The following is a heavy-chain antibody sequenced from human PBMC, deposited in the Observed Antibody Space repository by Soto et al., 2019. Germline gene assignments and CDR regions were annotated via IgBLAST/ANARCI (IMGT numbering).Heavy chain of an antibody. J-gene: IGHJ4*02. V-gene: IGHV5-51*01. CDR3: ARPETPSRSSDYYYPFDS. Sequence: GESLKISCKASGYSFTTYLIGWVRQMPGKGLEWMGIIYPGDSETRYSPSFRGQVTLSVDKSTSTAYLQWRSLKASDTAMYYCARPETPSRSSDYYYPFDSWGQGTLVTVSS. CDR2: IYPGDSET. D-gene: IGHD3-22*01. CDR1: GYSFTTYL.